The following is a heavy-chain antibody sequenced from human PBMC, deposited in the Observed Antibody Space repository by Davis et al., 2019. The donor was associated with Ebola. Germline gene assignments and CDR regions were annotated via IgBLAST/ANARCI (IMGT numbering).Heavy chain of an antibody. J-gene: IGHJ4*02. CDR3: ARVGCSGGSCFDY. CDR1: GYSFTSYW. V-gene: IGHV5-51*01. CDR2: IYPGDSDT. Sequence: KVSCKGSGYSFTSYWIGWVRQMPGKGLEWMGIIYPGDSDTRYSPSFQGQVTISADKSISTAYLQWSSLKASDTAMYYCARVGCSGGSCFDYWGQGTLVTASS. D-gene: IGHD2-15*01.